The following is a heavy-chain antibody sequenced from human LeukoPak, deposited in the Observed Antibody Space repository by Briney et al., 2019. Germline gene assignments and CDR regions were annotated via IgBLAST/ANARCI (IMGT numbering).Heavy chain of an antibody. CDR2: IIPIFGTA. J-gene: IGHJ3*02. CDR3: AREHQDSSSSFGAFDI. V-gene: IGHV1-69*05. Sequence: SVKVSCKASGGTFSSYAISWVRQAPGQGLEWMGGIIPIFGTANYAQKFQGRVTITTDESTSTAYMELSSLRSEDTAVYYCAREHQDSSSSFGAFDIWGQRTMVTVSS. D-gene: IGHD6-6*01. CDR1: GGTFSSYA.